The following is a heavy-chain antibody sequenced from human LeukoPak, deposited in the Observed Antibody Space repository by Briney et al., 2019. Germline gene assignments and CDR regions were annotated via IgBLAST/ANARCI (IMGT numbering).Heavy chain of an antibody. D-gene: IGHD5-12*01. CDR2: ISRSGSTI. CDR3: AREEATIMWINYYYMDV. V-gene: IGHV3-11*04. CDR1: GFTFSDYS. Sequence: GGSLRLSCAASGFTFSDYSMSRIRQAPGKGLEWVSYISRSGSTIYYADSVKGRFTISRDNAKNSLYLQMNSLRAEDTALYYCAREEATIMWINYYYMDVWGKGTTVTVSS. J-gene: IGHJ6*03.